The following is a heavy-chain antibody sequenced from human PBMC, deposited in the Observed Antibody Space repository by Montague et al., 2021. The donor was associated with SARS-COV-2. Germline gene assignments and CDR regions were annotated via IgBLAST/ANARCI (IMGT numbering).Heavy chain of an antibody. V-gene: IGHV4-59*01. CDR2: ISHSGST. D-gene: IGHD2-15*01. CDR1: GGSISSYY. Sequence: SETLSLTCTVSGGSISSYYWSWIRQPPGKGLEWIGYISHSGSTNYNPSLKSRVTMSVDTSKNHFSLKLNSVTAADTAVYYCARDGCSGGSCYYNWFDPWGQGTLVTVSS. J-gene: IGHJ5*02. CDR3: ARDGCSGGSCYYNWFDP.